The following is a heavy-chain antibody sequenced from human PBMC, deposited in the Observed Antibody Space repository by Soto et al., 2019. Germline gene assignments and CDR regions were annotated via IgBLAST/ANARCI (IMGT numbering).Heavy chain of an antibody. Sequence: SLRLSCAASGFTFSSYAMSWVRQAPGKGLEWVSAISGSGGSTYYADSVKGRFTISRDNSKNTLYLQMNSLRAEDTAVYYCAKEAQLRYFDWLSHYYYYGMDVWGQGTTVTVSS. V-gene: IGHV3-23*01. J-gene: IGHJ6*02. CDR2: ISGSGGST. CDR1: GFTFSSYA. D-gene: IGHD3-9*01. CDR3: AKEAQLRYFDWLSHYYYYGMDV.